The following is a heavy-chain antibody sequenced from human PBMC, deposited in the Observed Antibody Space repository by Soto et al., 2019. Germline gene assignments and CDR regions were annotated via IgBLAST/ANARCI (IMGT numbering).Heavy chain of an antibody. D-gene: IGHD6-13*01. V-gene: IGHV3-30-3*01. J-gene: IGHJ6*02. Sequence: GGSLRLSCAASGFTFSSYAMHWVRQAPGKGLGWVAVISYDGSNKYYADSVKGRFTISRDNSKNTLYLQMNSLRAEDTAVYYCARDIAAAGRDYYYGMDVWGQGTTVTVSS. CDR3: ARDIAAAGRDYYYGMDV. CDR1: GFTFSSYA. CDR2: ISYDGSNK.